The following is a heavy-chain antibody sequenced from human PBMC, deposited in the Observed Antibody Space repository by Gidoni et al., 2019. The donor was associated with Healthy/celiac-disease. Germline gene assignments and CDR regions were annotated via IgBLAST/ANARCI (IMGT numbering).Heavy chain of an antibody. CDR2: ISSRGSTI. CDR3: ARGLLAYCGGDCYGDNWFDP. V-gene: IGHV3-48*03. CDR1: GFPFSSYE. Sequence: EVQLVESGGGLVQPGGSLRLPCAASGFPFSSYEMNGVRLAPGKGLEWVSYISSRGSTIYYADSVKGRFTISRDNAKNALYLQMNSLRAEDTAVYYCARGLLAYCGGDCYGDNWFDPWGQGTLVTVSS. J-gene: IGHJ5*02. D-gene: IGHD2-21*02.